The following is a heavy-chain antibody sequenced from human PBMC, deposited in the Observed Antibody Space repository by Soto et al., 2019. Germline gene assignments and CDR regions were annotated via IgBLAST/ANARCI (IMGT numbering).Heavy chain of an antibody. J-gene: IGHJ5*02. CDR2: MNPNSGNT. D-gene: IGHD6-13*01. CDR3: ARESSAGTWWFDP. CDR1: GYTFTSYD. Sequence: QVQLVQSGAEVKKPGASVKVSCKASGYTFTSYDINWVRQDTGQGLEWMGWMNPNSGNTGYAKTFQGRVTVTRNTSMGTAYMELSSLRSEDTAVYYCARESSAGTWWFDPWGQATLVTVSS. V-gene: IGHV1-8*01.